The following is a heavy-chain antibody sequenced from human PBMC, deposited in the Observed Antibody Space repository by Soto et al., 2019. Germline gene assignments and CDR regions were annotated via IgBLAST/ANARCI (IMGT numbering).Heavy chain of an antibody. CDR2: MSGSSSTT. D-gene: IGHD1-7*01. V-gene: IGHV3-23*01. CDR1: GLTFSNYA. J-gene: IGHJ4*02. Sequence: PGGSLRLSCATSGLTFSNYAMSWVRQAPGGGLGWVSSMSGSSSTTYYADSVRGRFTISRDRSKNTLYLQMSSLRAEDTALYYCAKNQERELPRVIDFCGQGTLVTVSS. CDR3: AKNQERELPRVIDF.